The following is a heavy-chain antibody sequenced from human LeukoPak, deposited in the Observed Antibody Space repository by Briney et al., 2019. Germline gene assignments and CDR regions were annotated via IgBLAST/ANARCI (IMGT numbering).Heavy chain of an antibody. Sequence: PGGSLRLSCAASGFTFSTYGMHWVRHAPGKGLVWVSRINTDGSSTTYVDSVKGRFTISRDNAKNTLYLQMNSLRAEDTAVYYCARELSREKDYWGQGTLVTVSS. J-gene: IGHJ4*02. CDR3: ARELSREKDY. V-gene: IGHV3-74*01. CDR1: GFTFSTYG. D-gene: IGHD3-16*02. CDR2: INTDGSST.